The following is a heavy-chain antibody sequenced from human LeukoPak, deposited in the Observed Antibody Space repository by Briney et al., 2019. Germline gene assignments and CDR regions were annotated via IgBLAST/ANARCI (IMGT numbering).Heavy chain of an antibody. CDR2: IYWDDDK. V-gene: IGHV2-5*02. CDR3: ARQGLSATAEYFQN. CDR1: GFSLSTAGVA. J-gene: IGHJ1*01. Sequence: ESGPTLVNPTQTLTLTCSFSGFSLSTAGVAVGWIRQPPGKALEWLALIYWDDDKRCTPSLKSRLTITKDTSKNQVVLTMTDMDPMDTATYFCARQGLSATAEYFQNWGQGTLVTVSS. D-gene: IGHD5/OR15-5a*01.